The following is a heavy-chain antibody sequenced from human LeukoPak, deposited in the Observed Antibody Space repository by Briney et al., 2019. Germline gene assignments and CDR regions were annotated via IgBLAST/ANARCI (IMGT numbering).Heavy chain of an antibody. J-gene: IGHJ4*02. Sequence: PGGSLRLSCAAPGFTFSYYVMKWVRPAPGEGLEWVGRIKRKTDGGTTDYAAPVKGRFSISRDDSKNTLYLQMNSLKTEDTAVYYCTTLGAFDYWGLGTLVTVSS. D-gene: IGHD4/OR15-4a*01. CDR1: GFTFSYYV. CDR3: TTLGAFDY. V-gene: IGHV3-15*01. CDR2: IKRKTDGGTT.